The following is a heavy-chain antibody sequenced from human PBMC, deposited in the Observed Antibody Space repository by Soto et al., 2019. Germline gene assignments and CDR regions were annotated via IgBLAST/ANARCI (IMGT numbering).Heavy chain of an antibody. CDR1: GGSISGGRYY. CDR3: TRDRGFGMDV. J-gene: IGHJ6*02. V-gene: IGHV4-31*03. Sequence: QVPLQESGPGLVKPSQTLSLTCNVSGGSISGGRYYWNWIRQHPGKGLEWIGNIHDNGITYSNPSLKSRVIISEDTSKNQFSLRLSSVTAADRAVYYCTRDRGFGMDVWGQGTTVTVSS. CDR2: IHDNGIT.